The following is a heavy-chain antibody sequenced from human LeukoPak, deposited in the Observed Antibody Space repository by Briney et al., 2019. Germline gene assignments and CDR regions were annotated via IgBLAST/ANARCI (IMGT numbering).Heavy chain of an antibody. CDR2: ISAYNGNT. CDR3: ARDRPAGSWFDP. D-gene: IGHD3-10*01. J-gene: IGHJ5*02. CDR1: GYTFTSYG. V-gene: IGHV1-18*01. Sequence: ASVKVSCKASGYTFTSYGISWVRQAPGQGLEWMGWISAYNGNTNYAQKLQGRVTMTTDTSTSTAYMELRSLKSDDTAVYYCARDRPAGSWFDPWGQGTLVTVSS.